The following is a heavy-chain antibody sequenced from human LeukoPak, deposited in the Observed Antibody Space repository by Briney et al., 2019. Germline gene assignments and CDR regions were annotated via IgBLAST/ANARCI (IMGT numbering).Heavy chain of an antibody. CDR3: ARNLTTVFESYYGVDV. D-gene: IGHD2-21*01. CDR2: INPRSGDT. CDR1: GYIFSGYY. V-gene: IGHV1-2*06. Sequence: ASVKVSCKASGYIFSGYYIQWVRQAPGQGLQWMGRINPRSGDTVYAQEFQGRVTLTGDTSLSTAYMELRRLTFDDTATYFCARNLTTVFESYYGVDVWGQGTTVTVSS. J-gene: IGHJ6*02.